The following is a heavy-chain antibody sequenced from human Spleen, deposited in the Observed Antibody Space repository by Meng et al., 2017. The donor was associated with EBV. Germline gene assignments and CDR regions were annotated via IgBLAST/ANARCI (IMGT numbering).Heavy chain of an antibody. Sequence: QVQLQESGPGLVKPSETLSLTCPVSGGSISNYSYYWGWIRQPPGKGLEWIGSIYYSGSAYYNPSLESRVTISVDTSKNQFSLKLRTVTAADTAVYYCARQSTTSGWYGYDYFDYWGQGTMVTVSS. V-gene: IGHV4-39*01. CDR1: GGSISNYSYY. D-gene: IGHD6-19*01. J-gene: IGHJ4*02. CDR3: ARQSTTSGWYGYDYFDY. CDR2: IYYSGSA.